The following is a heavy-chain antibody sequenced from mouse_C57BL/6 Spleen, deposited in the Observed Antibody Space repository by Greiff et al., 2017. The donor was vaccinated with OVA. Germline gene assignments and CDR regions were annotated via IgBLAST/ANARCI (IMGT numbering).Heavy chain of an antibody. J-gene: IGHJ1*03. Sequence: QVHVKQSGPELVKPGASVKLSCKASGYTFTSYDINWVKQRPGQGLEWIGWIYPRDGSTKYNEKFKGKATLTVDTSSSTAYMELHSLTSEDSAVYFCARPTVVPYWYFDVWGTGTTVTVSS. CDR1: GYTFTSYD. V-gene: IGHV1-85*01. CDR3: ARPTVVPYWYFDV. CDR2: IYPRDGST. D-gene: IGHD1-1*01.